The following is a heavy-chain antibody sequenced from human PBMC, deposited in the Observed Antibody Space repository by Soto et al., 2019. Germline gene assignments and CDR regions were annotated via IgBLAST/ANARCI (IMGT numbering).Heavy chain of an antibody. J-gene: IGHJ4*02. CDR3: ARVAAPGISAAGHYALFAY. Sequence: ASVKVSCKASGYTFTGYYMHWVRQAPGQGLEWMGWINPNSGGTNYAQKFQGWVTMTWDTSISTAYMELSRLRSDDTAVYYCARVAAPGISAAGHYALFAYWGQRTLV. CDR1: GYTFTGYY. V-gene: IGHV1-2*04. CDR2: INPNSGGT. D-gene: IGHD6-13*01.